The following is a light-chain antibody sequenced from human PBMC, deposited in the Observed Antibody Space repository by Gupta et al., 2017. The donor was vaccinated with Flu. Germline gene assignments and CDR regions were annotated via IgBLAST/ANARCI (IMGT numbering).Light chain of an antibody. CDR1: SVDIGRFYY. CDR3: SSYRSSTTL. V-gene: IGLV2-14*03. Sequence: TGASVDIGRFYYVSWYQQHPGKAPKLIYDVTNRPSRVSDRFSGSKSGNTASLTISGLRAEDEADYYCSSYRSSTTLFGGGTRVTVL. J-gene: IGLJ2*01. CDR2: DVT.